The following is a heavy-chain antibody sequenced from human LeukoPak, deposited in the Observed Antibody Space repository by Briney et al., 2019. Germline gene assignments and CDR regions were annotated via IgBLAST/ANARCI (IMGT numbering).Heavy chain of an antibody. CDR2: IYNSENT. CDR1: GGSISSYY. V-gene: IGHV4-4*07. CDR3: AREGRYYYDSSGYYFD. J-gene: IGHJ4*02. D-gene: IGHD3-22*01. Sequence: SETLSLTCTVSGGSISSYYWTWIRQPAGKGLECIGRIYNSENTDYIPSLKSRVTMSVDTSKNRFSLKLSSVTAADTAVYYCAREGRYYYDSSGYYFDWGQGTLVTVSS.